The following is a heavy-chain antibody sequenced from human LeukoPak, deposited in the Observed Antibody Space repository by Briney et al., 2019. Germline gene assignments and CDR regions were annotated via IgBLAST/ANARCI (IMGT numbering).Heavy chain of an antibody. J-gene: IGHJ5*02. D-gene: IGHD3-16*01. CDR3: ARDGGGP. V-gene: IGHV4-30-4*01. CDR2: IYHRGSR. Sequence: PSQTLSLTCTVSGGSISSGDYYWNWIRQPPGKGLERIGNIYHRGSRFYNPSLKSRLTILVDTSKNQFSLNLSSVTAADTAVYYCARDGGGPWGQGTLVTVSS. CDR1: GGSISSGDYY.